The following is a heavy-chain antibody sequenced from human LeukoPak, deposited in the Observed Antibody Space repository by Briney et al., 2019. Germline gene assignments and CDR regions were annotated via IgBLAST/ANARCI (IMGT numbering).Heavy chain of an antibody. CDR3: ARKVLSGSRYFDY. CDR1: GFSFSTYE. CDR2: ISNSGGST. V-gene: IGHV3-48*03. D-gene: IGHD1-26*01. J-gene: IGHJ4*01. Sequence: GGSLRLSCAASGFSFSTYEMNWVRQAPGKGLEGVSCISNSGGSTSYADSVKGRFTISRDNAKNSLYLQMNSLRAEDTAVYYCARKVLSGSRYFDYWGQGALVTVSS.